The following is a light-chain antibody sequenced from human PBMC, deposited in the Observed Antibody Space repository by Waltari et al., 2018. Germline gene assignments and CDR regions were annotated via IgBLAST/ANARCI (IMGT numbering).Light chain of an antibody. CDR2: KNN. CDR3: AAWDDNLSGLV. Sequence: QSVLTQPPSASGTPGQKVTISCNGSSSNIGSNYVYWYQQFPGTAPKLLIFKNNQRPSGVPDRFSDSNSGTSASLAINGLRSEDEADYYCAAWDDNLSGLVLGGGTKVTVL. CDR1: SSNIGSNY. J-gene: IGLJ3*02. V-gene: IGLV1-47*01.